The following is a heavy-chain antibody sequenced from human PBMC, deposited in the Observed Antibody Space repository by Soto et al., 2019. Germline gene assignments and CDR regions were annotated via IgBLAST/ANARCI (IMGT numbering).Heavy chain of an antibody. CDR1: GFTFSSYS. Sequence: EVQLVESGGGLVQPGGSLRLSCAASGFTFSSYSMNWVRQAPGKGLEWVSYISSSSSTIYYADSVKGRFTISRDNAKNSLYLQMNSLRAEATAVYYCARAALLNWFDPWGQGTLVTVSS. CDR3: ARAALLNWFDP. CDR2: ISSSSSTI. J-gene: IGHJ5*02. V-gene: IGHV3-48*01. D-gene: IGHD6-25*01.